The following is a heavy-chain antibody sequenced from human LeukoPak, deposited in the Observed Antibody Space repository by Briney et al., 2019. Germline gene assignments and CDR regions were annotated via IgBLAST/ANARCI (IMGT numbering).Heavy chain of an antibody. CDR3: ARRDDYYYYMDV. Sequence: SETLSLTCTVSGGSITSYYWSWIRQPPGKGLEWIGYIYTSGSTNYNPSLKSRVTISVDTSKNQFSLKLSSVTAADTAVCYCARRDDYYYYMDVWGKGTTVTVSS. CDR1: GGSITSYY. CDR2: IYTSGST. V-gene: IGHV4-4*09. J-gene: IGHJ6*03.